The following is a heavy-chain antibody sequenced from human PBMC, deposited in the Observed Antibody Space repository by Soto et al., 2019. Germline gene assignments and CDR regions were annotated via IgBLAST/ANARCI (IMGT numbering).Heavy chain of an antibody. CDR1: GFTFSKYA. D-gene: IGHD3-22*01. J-gene: IGHJ3*02. CDR3: AKDRGISMIIVVLAARDAFDI. Sequence: EVQLLESGGGLVQPGGSLRLSCAASGFTFSKYAMNWVRQAPGKGLEWVSSISGSSGSTNYAEFAKGRFTVSRDNSKNTVYLQMNSLRAEDTAVYYCAKDRGISMIIVVLAARDAFDIWGQGTRVTVSS. V-gene: IGHV3-23*01. CDR2: ISGSSGST.